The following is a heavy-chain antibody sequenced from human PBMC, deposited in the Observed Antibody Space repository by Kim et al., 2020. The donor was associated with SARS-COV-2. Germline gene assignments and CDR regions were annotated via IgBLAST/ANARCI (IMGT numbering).Heavy chain of an antibody. CDR2: IYYSGST. J-gene: IGHJ6*02. Sequence: SETLSLTCTVSGGSISSYYWSWIRQPPGKGLEWIGYIYYSGSTNYNPSLKSRVTISVDTSKNQFSLKLSSVTAADTAVYYCASNTYYDILTGPTYGMDVWGQGTTVTVSS. V-gene: IGHV4-59*01. CDR1: GGSISSYY. CDR3: ASNTYYDILTGPTYGMDV. D-gene: IGHD3-9*01.